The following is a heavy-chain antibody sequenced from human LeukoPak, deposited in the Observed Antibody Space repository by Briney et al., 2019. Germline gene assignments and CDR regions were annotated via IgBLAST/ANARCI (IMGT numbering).Heavy chain of an antibody. Sequence: SETLSLTCTVSGGSISSGSYYWSWIRQPAGKGLEWIGRIYTSGSTNYNPSLKSRVTISVDTSKNQFSLKLSSVTAADTAVYYCAREGSWFGDWGQGTLVTVSS. CDR3: AREGSWFGD. D-gene: IGHD3-10*01. CDR1: GGSISSGSYY. CDR2: IYTSGST. V-gene: IGHV4-61*02. J-gene: IGHJ4*02.